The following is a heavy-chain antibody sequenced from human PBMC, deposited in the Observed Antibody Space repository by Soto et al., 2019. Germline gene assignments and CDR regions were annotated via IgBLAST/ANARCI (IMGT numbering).Heavy chain of an antibody. CDR3: GTFPPGRTSFGVVSWYYYGMDV. J-gene: IGHJ6*02. CDR2: IIPIFGTA. CDR1: GGTFSSYA. D-gene: IGHD3-3*01. Sequence: SVKVSCKASGGTFSSYAISWVRQAPGQGLEWMGGIIPIFGTANYAQKFRGRVTITADESTSTAYMELSSLRSEDTAVYYCGTFPPGRTSFGVVSWYYYGMDVWGQGTTVTVSS. V-gene: IGHV1-69*13.